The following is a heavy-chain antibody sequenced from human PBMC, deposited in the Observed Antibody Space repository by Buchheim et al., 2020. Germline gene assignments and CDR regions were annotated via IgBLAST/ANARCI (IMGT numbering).Heavy chain of an antibody. CDR1: GYTFTSYD. V-gene: IGHV1-8*01. CDR2: MNPNSGNT. Sequence: QVQLVQSGAEVKKPGASVKVSCKASGYTFTSYDINWVRQATGQGLEWMGWMNPNSGNTVYAQKFQGRVTMTRNTPIRTAHMELSSLRSEDTAVYYCARGRGLAGSRRNYGGRHYYYMDVWGKGTT. CDR3: ARGRGLAGSRRNYGGRHYYYMDV. J-gene: IGHJ6*03. D-gene: IGHD4-23*01.